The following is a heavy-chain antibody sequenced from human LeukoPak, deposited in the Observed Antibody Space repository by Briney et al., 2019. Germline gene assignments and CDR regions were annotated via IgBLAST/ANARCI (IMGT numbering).Heavy chain of an antibody. CDR1: GGSFSGYY. V-gene: IGHV4-34*01. CDR2: INHSGST. J-gene: IGHJ4*02. CDR3: ARGRTTLVHFDY. D-gene: IGHD4-23*01. Sequence: SETLSLTCAVYGGSFSGYYWSWIRQPPGKGLEWIGEINHSGSTNYNPSLKSLVTISVDTSKNQFSLKLSSVTAADTAVYYCARGRTTLVHFDYWGQGTLVTVSS.